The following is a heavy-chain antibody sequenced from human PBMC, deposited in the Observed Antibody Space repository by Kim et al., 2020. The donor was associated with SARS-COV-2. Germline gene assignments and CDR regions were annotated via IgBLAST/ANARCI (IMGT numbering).Heavy chain of an antibody. V-gene: IGHV3-21*01. CDR2: YI. D-gene: IGHD6-19*01. J-gene: IGHJ4*02. CDR3: AAGGGSGLVY. Sequence: YIYYADSVKGRFNISRDNAKNSLYLQMNSLRAEDTAVYYCAAGGGSGLVYWGQGTLVTVSS.